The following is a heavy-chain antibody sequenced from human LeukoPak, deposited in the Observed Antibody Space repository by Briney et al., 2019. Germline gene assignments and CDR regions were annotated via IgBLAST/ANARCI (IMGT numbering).Heavy chain of an antibody. CDR1: GGSISSGDYY. Sequence: PSETLSLTCTVSGGSISSGDYYWSWIRQPPGKGLEWIGYIYYSGSTYYNPSLKSRVTISVDTSKNQFSLKLSSVTAADTAVYYCARAEITMVRGADYWGQGTLVTVSS. V-gene: IGHV4-30-4*08. CDR3: ARAEITMVRGADY. CDR2: IYYSGST. J-gene: IGHJ4*02. D-gene: IGHD3-10*01.